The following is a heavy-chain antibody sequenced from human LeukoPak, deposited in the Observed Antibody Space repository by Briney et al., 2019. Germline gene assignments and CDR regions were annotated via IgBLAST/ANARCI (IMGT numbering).Heavy chain of an antibody. CDR3: ARDGDYGDYTLILRY. V-gene: IGHV3-30*04. Sequence: GGSLRLSCAASGFTFSSYAMHWFRQAPGKGLEWVAVISYDGSNKYYADSVKGRFTISRDNSKNTLYLQMNSLRAEDTAVYYCARDGDYGDYTLILRYWGQGTLVTVSS. CDR2: ISYDGSNK. J-gene: IGHJ4*02. CDR1: GFTFSSYA. D-gene: IGHD4-17*01.